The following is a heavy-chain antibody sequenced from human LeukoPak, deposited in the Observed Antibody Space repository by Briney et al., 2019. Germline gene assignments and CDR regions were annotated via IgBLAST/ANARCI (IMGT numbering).Heavy chain of an antibody. CDR3: ARGLEWLTRRHTWFDP. V-gene: IGHV1-18*01. Sequence: ASVKVSCKASGYIFTGNAMNWVRQAPGQGLEWMGWISAYNGNTNYAQKLQGRVTMTTDTSTITAYMELRSVRSDDTAVYYCARGLEWLTRRHTWFDPWGQGTLVTVSS. CDR1: GYIFTGNA. CDR2: ISAYNGNT. D-gene: IGHD3-3*01. J-gene: IGHJ5*02.